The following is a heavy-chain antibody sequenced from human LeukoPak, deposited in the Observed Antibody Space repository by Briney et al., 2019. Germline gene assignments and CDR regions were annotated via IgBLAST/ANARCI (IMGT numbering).Heavy chain of an antibody. CDR3: ARDFRGGYDFWSGYYTPYYFDY. Sequence: PSETLSLTCTVSGDSITSYFWSWIRQPPGKGLEWIGSMYYSGSTYYNPSLKSRVTISVDTSKNHFSLKLSSVTAADTAVYYCARDFRGGYDFWSGYYTPYYFDYWGQGTLVTVSP. J-gene: IGHJ4*02. CDR2: MYYSGST. D-gene: IGHD3-3*01. CDR1: GDSITSYF. V-gene: IGHV4-39*07.